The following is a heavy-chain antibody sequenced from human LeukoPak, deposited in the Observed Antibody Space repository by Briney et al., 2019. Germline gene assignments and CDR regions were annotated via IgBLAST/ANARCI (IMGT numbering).Heavy chain of an antibody. CDR1: GYTFTSYY. Sequence: ASVKVSCKASGYTFTSYYMHWVRQAPGQGLEWMGIINPSGGSTSYAQKFQGRVTMTRDMSTSTVYMELSSLRSDDTAVYYCARSVGATPSGPAYYFDYWGQGTLVTVSS. V-gene: IGHV1-46*01. CDR3: ARSVGATPSGPAYYFDY. CDR2: INPSGGST. J-gene: IGHJ4*02. D-gene: IGHD1-26*01.